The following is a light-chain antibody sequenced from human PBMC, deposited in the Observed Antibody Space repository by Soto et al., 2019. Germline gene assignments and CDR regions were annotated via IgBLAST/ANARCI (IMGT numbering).Light chain of an antibody. CDR3: QHYGDSSWT. CDR2: GVS. J-gene: IGKJ1*01. CDR1: QSVSSTL. V-gene: IGKV3-20*01. Sequence: ELVLTQSPVALSLSSGERATLSCRASQSVSSTLLTWYQQKPGQAPRLLIYGVSSRATGIPDRFSGSGSGTEFTLAMRRVEPEDFAVYFCQHYGDSSWTFGQGSRVEIK.